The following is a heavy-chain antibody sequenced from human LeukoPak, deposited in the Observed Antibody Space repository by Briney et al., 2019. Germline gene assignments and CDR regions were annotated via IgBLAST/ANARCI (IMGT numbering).Heavy chain of an antibody. V-gene: IGHV5-51*01. CDR2: IYPGDSDT. D-gene: IGHD6-19*01. J-gene: IGHJ3*02. Sequence: GESLKISCKGSGYSFTSYWIGWVRQMPGKGLEWMGIIYPGDSDTRYSPSFQGQVTISADKSISTAYLQWSSLKASDTAVYYCARLRPGIAVAGRGNDAFDIWGQGAMVTVSS. CDR1: GYSFTSYW. CDR3: ARLRPGIAVAGRGNDAFDI.